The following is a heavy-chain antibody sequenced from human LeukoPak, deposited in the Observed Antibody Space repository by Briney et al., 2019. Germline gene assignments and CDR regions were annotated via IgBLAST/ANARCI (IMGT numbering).Heavy chain of an antibody. CDR2: ISRSGSTI. D-gene: IGHD3-16*01. CDR3: ARAWGLNLVGAFDI. V-gene: IGHV3-48*03. CDR1: GFTFSSYE. J-gene: IGHJ3*02. Sequence: PGGSLRLSCAASGFTFSSYEMNWVRQAPGKGLEWVSYISRSGSTIYYADSVKGRFTISRDNANNSLYLQMNSLRAEDTAVYYCARAWGLNLVGAFDIWGQGTMVTVSS.